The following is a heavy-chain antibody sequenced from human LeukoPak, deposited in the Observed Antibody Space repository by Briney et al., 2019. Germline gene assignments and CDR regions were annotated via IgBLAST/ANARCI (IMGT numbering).Heavy chain of an antibody. CDR3: ARALRSFDWFDP. Sequence: SQTLSLTCAVSGGSISSGDYYWSWIRQHPGKGLEWIGYIYYSGSTYYNPSLKSRVTISVDTSKNQFSLKLSSVTAADTAVYYCARALRSFDWFDPWGQGTLVTVSS. CDR1: GGSISSGDYY. CDR2: IYYSGST. V-gene: IGHV4-31*11. J-gene: IGHJ5*02. D-gene: IGHD3-9*01.